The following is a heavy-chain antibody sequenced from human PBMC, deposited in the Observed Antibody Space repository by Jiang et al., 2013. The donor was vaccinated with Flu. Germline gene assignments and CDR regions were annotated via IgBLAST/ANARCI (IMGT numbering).Heavy chain of an antibody. CDR3: ARDGYPNYYDSDVGGLVPTP. D-gene: IGHD3-22*01. CDR1: GGTFSSYA. V-gene: IGHV1-69*01. J-gene: IGHJ5*02. CDR2: IIPIFGTA. Sequence: SGAEVKKPGSSVKVSCKASGGTFSSYAISWVRQAPGQGLEWMGGIIPIFGTANYAQKFQGRVTITADESTSTAYMELSSLRSEDTAVYYCARDGYPNYYDSDVGGLVPTPWGQGTLVHRLL.